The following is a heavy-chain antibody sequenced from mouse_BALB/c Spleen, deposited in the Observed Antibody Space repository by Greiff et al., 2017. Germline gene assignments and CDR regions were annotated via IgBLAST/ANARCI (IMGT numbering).Heavy chain of an antibody. CDR1: GYSITSGYY. V-gene: IGHV3-6*02. J-gene: IGHJ4*01. CDR2: ISYDGSN. D-gene: IGHD2-14*01. CDR3: ASDYRYDGAMDY. Sequence: EVQLQQSGPGLVKPSQSLSLTCSVTGYSITSGYYWNWIRQFPGNKLEWMGYISYDGSNNYNPSLKNRISITRDTSKNQFFLKLNSVTTEDTATYYCASDYRYDGAMDYWGQGTSVTVSS.